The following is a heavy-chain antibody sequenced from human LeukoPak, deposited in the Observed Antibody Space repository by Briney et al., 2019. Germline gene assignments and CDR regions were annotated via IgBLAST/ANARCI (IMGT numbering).Heavy chain of an antibody. D-gene: IGHD2-2*01. Sequence: PGGSLRLSCAASGFTFSSYGMHWVRQAPGKGLEWVAVISYDGSNKYYADSVKGRFTISRDNSKNTLYLQMNSLRAEDTAVYYCARDPYCSSTSCYYYYGMGVWGQGTTVTVSS. CDR3: ARDPYCSSTSCYYYYGMGV. CDR1: GFTFSSYG. CDR2: ISYDGSNK. J-gene: IGHJ6*02. V-gene: IGHV3-30*03.